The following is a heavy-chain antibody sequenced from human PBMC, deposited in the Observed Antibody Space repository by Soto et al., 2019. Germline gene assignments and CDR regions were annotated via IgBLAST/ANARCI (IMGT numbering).Heavy chain of an antibody. CDR3: VKDGSVDYSAGSDYFDY. V-gene: IGHV3-23*01. Sequence: GGSLRLSCAASGFTFSSYAMSWVRQAPGKGLEWVSAISGSGGSTYYADSVKGRFTISRDNSKNTLYLQMNSLRAEDTAVYYCVKDGSVDYSAGSDYFDYWGQRTRVTVSS. CDR1: GFTFSSYA. D-gene: IGHD2-15*01. CDR2: ISGSGGST. J-gene: IGHJ4*02.